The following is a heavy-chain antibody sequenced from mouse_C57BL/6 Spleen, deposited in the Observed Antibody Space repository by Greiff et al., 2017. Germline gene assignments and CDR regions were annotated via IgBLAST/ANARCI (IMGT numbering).Heavy chain of an antibody. CDR1: GYTFTDYE. V-gene: IGHV1-15*01. CDR3: TKDDGYLLAY. CDR2: IDPETGGT. D-gene: IGHD2-3*01. J-gene: IGHJ3*01. Sequence: QVQLQQSGAELVRPGASVTLSCKASGYTFTDYEMHWVKQTPVHGLEWIGAIDPETGGTAYNQKFKGKAILTADKSSSTAYMELRSLTSEDSAVYYCTKDDGYLLAYWGQGTLVTVSA.